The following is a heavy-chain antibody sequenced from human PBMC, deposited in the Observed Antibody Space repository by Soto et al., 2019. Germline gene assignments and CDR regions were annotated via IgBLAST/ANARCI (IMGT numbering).Heavy chain of an antibody. D-gene: IGHD3-22*01. CDR1: GYTLTELS. CDR2: FDPEDGET. CDR3: ATPSLSDSSGYYYGFDY. J-gene: IGHJ4*02. V-gene: IGHV1-24*01. Sequence: ASVKVSCKVSGYTLTELSMHWVRQAPGKGLEWMGGFDPEDGETIYAQKFQGRVTMTEDTSTDTAYMELSSLRSEDTAVYYCATPSLSDSSGYYYGFDYWGQGTLVTVSS.